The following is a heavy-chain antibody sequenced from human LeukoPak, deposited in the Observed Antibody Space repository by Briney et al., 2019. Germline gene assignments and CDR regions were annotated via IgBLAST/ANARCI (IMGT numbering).Heavy chain of an antibody. CDR3: ARGAGGGYGSGSYSPLYFDY. CDR2: INPNSGGT. J-gene: IGHJ4*02. CDR1: GYTFTGYY. V-gene: IGHV1-2*02. Sequence: ASVKVSCKASGYTFTGYYMHWVRQAPGQGLEWMGWINPNSGGTNYAQKFQGRVTMTRDTSISTAYMELSRLGSDDTAVYYCARGAGGGYGSGSYSPLYFDYWGQGTLVTVSS. D-gene: IGHD3-10*01.